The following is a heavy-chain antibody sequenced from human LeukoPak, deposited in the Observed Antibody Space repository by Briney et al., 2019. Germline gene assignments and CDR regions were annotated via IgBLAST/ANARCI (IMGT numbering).Heavy chain of an antibody. CDR2: ISAYNGNT. J-gene: IGHJ4*02. V-gene: IGHV1-18*01. CDR1: GYTFTSYG. Sequence: ASVKVSCKASGYTFTSYGISWVRQAPGQGLEWMGWISAYNGNTNYAQKLQGRVTMTTDTSTSTAYMELSSLRSEDTAVYYCAGVNSNYVSAPFDYWGQGTLVTVSS. D-gene: IGHD4-11*01. CDR3: AGVNSNYVSAPFDY.